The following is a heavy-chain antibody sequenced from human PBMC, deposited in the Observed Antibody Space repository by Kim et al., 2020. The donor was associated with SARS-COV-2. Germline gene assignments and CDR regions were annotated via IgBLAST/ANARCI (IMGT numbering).Heavy chain of an antibody. CDR1: GYTFTSYY. J-gene: IGHJ6*02. Sequence: ASVKVSCKASGYTFTSYYMHWVRQAPGQGLEWMGIINPSGGSTSYAQKFQGRVTMTRDTSTSTVYMELSSLRSEDTAVYYCARTQWFGELKRYYGMDVWGQGTTVTVSS. D-gene: IGHD3-10*01. V-gene: IGHV1-46*01. CDR2: INPSGGST. CDR3: ARTQWFGELKRYYGMDV.